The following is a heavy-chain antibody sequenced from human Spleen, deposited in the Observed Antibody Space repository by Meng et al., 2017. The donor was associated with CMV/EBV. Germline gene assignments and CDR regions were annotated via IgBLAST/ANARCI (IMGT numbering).Heavy chain of an antibody. CDR1: GYTFIGYY. J-gene: IGHJ4*02. D-gene: IGHD2/OR15-2a*01. Sequence: ASVKVSCKASGYTFIGYYIHWVRQAPGQGLEWMAWINPDTGDTSFAQKFQGRVTMTRDTSITSAYMELRRLRSDDTAVYYCARGEYCSSSCYWDYWGQGTLVTVSS. CDR3: ARGEYCSSSCYWDY. V-gene: IGHV1-2*02. CDR2: INPDTGDT.